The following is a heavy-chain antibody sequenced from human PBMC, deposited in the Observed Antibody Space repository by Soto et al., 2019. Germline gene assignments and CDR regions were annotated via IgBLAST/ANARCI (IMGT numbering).Heavy chain of an antibody. CDR3: RAYTYGQGFDY. J-gene: IGHJ4*02. CDR2: IGTAGDT. V-gene: IGHV3-13*01. Sequence: PGGSLRLSCAASGFTFSSYDMHWVRQATGKGLEWVSAIGTAGDTYYPGSVKGRFTISRDDSKNTLYLQMNSLRAEDTAVYYCRAYTYGQGFDYWGQGTLVTVSS. D-gene: IGHD5-18*01. CDR1: GFTFSSYD.